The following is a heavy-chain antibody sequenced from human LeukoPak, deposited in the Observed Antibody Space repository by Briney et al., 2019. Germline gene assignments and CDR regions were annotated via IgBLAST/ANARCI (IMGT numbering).Heavy chain of an antibody. D-gene: IGHD1-1*01. Sequence: GESLKISCKLSGYAFTTYWIGWVRQMPGKGLEWMGIIYPTGSDARYSPSFQGQVTISVDKSISTVYLQWNSLKASDSAMYYCGASPSPTGTERYYWGQGTLVTVSS. V-gene: IGHV5-51*01. CDR2: IYPTGSDA. J-gene: IGHJ4*02. CDR1: GYAFTTYW. CDR3: GASPSPTGTERYY.